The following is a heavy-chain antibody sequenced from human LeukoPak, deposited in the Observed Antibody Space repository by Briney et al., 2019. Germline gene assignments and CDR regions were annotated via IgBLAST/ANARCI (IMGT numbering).Heavy chain of an antibody. CDR1: GFTFSSYT. J-gene: IGHJ4*02. D-gene: IGHD5-18*01. CDR2: ISGSGGST. Sequence: SGGSLRLSCAASGFTFSSYTMTWVRQAPGKGLEWVSAISGSGGSTYYADSVKGRFTISRDNSKNTLYLQMNSLRAEDTAVYYCANSMFSVDTAMVTSDYWGQGTLVTVSS. CDR3: ANSMFSVDTAMVTSDY. V-gene: IGHV3-23*01.